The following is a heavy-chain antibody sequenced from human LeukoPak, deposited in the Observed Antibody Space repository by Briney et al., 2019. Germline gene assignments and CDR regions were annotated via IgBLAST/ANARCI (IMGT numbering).Heavy chain of an antibody. D-gene: IGHD3-10*01. J-gene: IGHJ4*02. Sequence: GGSLRLSCAASGFTFSSYGMHWVRQAPGKGLEWVAVISYDGSNKYYADSVKGRFTISRDNSKNTLYLQMNSLRAEDTAVYYCARDLEIGSGSYYNFDYWGQGTLVTVSS. V-gene: IGHV3-30*03. CDR2: ISYDGSNK. CDR1: GFTFSSYG. CDR3: ARDLEIGSGSYYNFDY.